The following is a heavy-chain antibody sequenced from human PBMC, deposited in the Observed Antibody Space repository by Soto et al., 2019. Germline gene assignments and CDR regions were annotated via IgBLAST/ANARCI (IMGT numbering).Heavy chain of an antibody. J-gene: IGHJ3*02. Sequence: ASVKVSCKASGYTFTSYGISWARQAPGQGLEWMGWISAYNGNTNYAQKLQGRVTMTTDTSTSTAYMELRSLRSDDTAVYYCATSYDSSGYYRPLLNFDIWGQGTMVTVSS. CDR1: GYTFTSYG. D-gene: IGHD3-22*01. V-gene: IGHV1-18*01. CDR2: ISAYNGNT. CDR3: ATSYDSSGYYRPLLNFDI.